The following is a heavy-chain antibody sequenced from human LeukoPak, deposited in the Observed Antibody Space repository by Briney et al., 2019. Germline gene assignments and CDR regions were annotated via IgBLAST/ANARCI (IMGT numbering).Heavy chain of an antibody. CDR3: AKASWVSNADAVL. CDR1: VFTFTVFA. CDR2: LRGDDDT. Sequence: GGSLRPSCAPSVFTFTVFARSGGREGPPGGREGVSSLRGDDDTFYADSVKGRFTLSRDESRNTVYLQLNNLRVEDTAVYYCAKASWVSNADAVLWGQGTLVTVSS. D-gene: IGHD3-16*01. V-gene: IGHV3-23*01. J-gene: IGHJ4*02.